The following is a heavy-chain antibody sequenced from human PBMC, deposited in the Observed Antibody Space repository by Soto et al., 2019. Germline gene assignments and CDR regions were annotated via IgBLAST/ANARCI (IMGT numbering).Heavy chain of an antibody. CDR3: ARGIDIGQNYDYSGMDV. D-gene: IGHD2-21*01. V-gene: IGHV1-46*01. CDR1: GYTFTSYY. J-gene: IGHJ6*02. CDR2: VNPSSGRT. Sequence: QVQLGQSGSEVKKPGASVKVSCTASGYTFTSYYVHWVRQAPGQGLEWMGVVNPSSGRTTYAQKFRGRITMARDTSTSTVHVELSSLRSEDTAVYYCARGIDIGQNYDYSGMDVWGQGTTVTVSS.